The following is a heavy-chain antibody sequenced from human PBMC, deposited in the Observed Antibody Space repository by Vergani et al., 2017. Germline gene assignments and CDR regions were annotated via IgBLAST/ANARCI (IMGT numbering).Heavy chain of an antibody. D-gene: IGHD5-12*01. V-gene: IGHV3-23*01. Sequence: EVQLLESGGDLVQPGGSLRLSCAASGFTFNHYAMNWVRPAPGKGLEWGSGISGSGGSTYYAGSVKGRFTISRDSSKNTLYLQMNSLRAGDTAVYYCAKANPRNSGYDYLYYYHAMDVWGQGTTVTVSS. CDR2: ISGSGGST. CDR1: GFTFNHYA. J-gene: IGHJ6*02. CDR3: AKANPRNSGYDYLYYYHAMDV.